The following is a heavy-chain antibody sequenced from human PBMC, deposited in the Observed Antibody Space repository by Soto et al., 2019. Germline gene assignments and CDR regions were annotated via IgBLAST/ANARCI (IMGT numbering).Heavy chain of an antibody. CDR1: GGAFSSYA. CDR2: IIPIFGTA. J-gene: IGHJ4*02. D-gene: IGHD6-6*01. V-gene: IGHV1-69*06. Sequence: SVKVSCTAAGGAFSSYAISWVRQAPGQGLEWMGGIIPIFGTANYAQKFQGRVTITADKSTSTAYMELSSLRSEDTAVYYCARGRGIAARRVSYYFDYWGQGTLVTVAS. CDR3: ARGRGIAARRVSYYFDY.